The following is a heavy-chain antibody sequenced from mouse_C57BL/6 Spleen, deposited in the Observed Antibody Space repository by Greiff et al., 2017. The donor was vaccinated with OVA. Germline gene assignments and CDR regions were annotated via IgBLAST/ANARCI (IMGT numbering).Heavy chain of an antibody. Sequence: QVQLQQPGAELVKPGASVKLSCKASGYTFTSYWMHWVKQRPGQGLEWIGMIRPNSGSTNYHEKFKSKAKLTVDKASSTAYMQLSRLSSEDSAVYYCARERAYDYDWFAYWGQGTLVTVSA. D-gene: IGHD2-4*01. CDR3: ARERAYDYDWFAY. J-gene: IGHJ3*01. CDR2: IRPNSGST. V-gene: IGHV1-64*01. CDR1: GYTFTSYW.